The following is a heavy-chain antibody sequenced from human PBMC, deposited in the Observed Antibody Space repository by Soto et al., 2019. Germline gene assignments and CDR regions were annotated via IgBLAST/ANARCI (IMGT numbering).Heavy chain of an antibody. V-gene: IGHV4-34*01. CDR2: INHSGST. CDR1: GGSFSGYY. Sequence: SETLSLTCAVYGGSFSGYYWSWIRQPPGKGLEWIGEINHSGSTNYNPSLKSRVTISVDTPKNQFSLKLSSVTAADTAVYYCARARGILPYFDYWGQGTLVTVSS. CDR3: ARARGILPYFDY. J-gene: IGHJ4*02. D-gene: IGHD1-1*01.